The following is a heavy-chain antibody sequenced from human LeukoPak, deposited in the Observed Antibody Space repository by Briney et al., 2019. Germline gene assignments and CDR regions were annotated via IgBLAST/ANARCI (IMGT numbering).Heavy chain of an antibody. CDR1: GFTFSSYE. J-gene: IGHJ4*02. D-gene: IGHD2-2*01. CDR2: ISSSGSTI. CDR3: AKETQYEVFDY. Sequence: PGGSLRLSCAASGFTFSSYEMNWVRQAPGKGLEWVSYISSSGSTIYYADSVKGRFTISRDNSKHTLYLQMNSLRAEDTAVYYCAKETQYEVFDYWGKGTLVTASS. V-gene: IGHV3-48*03.